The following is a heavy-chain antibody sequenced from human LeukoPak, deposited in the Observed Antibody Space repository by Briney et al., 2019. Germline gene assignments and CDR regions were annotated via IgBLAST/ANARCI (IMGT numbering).Heavy chain of an antibody. CDR3: AREGLTMVRGADV. J-gene: IGHJ6*04. Sequence: GGSLRLSCAASGFTVSSNYMSWVRQAPGKGLEWVSVIYSGGSTYYADSVKGRFTISRDNSKNKVYLQMNSLRAEDTAVYYCAREGLTMVRGADVWGKGTTVTVSS. CDR1: GFTVSSNY. CDR2: IYSGGST. D-gene: IGHD3-10*01. V-gene: IGHV3-53*01.